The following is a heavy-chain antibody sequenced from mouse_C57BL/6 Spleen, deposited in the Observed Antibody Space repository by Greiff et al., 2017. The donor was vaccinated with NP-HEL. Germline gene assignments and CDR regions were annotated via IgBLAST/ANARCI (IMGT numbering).Heavy chain of an antibody. J-gene: IGHJ2*01. CDR2: IDPSDSYT. D-gene: IGHD1-1*01. Sequence: QVQLQQSGAELVMPGASVKLSCKASGYTFTSYWMHWVKQRPGQGLEWIGEIDPSDSYTNYNQKFKGKSTLTVDKSSSTAYMQLSSLTSEDSAVYYCARSHGSSRFDYWGQGTTLTVSS. CDR1: GYTFTSYW. V-gene: IGHV1-69*01. CDR3: ARSHGSSRFDY.